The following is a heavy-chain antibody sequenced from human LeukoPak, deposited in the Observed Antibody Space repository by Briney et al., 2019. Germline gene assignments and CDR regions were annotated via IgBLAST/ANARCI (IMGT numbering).Heavy chain of an antibody. CDR3: ARMGATGTTSDY. CDR2: IYYSGST. CDR1: GGSISSGGYY. Sequence: SQTLSLTCSVSGGSISSGGYYWSWIRQHPGKGLEWIGYIYYSGSTYYNPSLKSRVTISVDTSKNQFSLKLSSVTAADTAVYYCARMGATGTTSDYWGQGTLVTVSS. D-gene: IGHD1-14*01. V-gene: IGHV4-31*03. J-gene: IGHJ4*02.